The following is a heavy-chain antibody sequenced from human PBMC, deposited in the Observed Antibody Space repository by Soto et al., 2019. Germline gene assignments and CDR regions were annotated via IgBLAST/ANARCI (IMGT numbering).Heavy chain of an antibody. V-gene: IGHV3-33*01. D-gene: IGHD2-2*01. CDR3: ARGGIVVVPAALNRGYYMDV. CDR1: GFTFSSYG. CDR2: IWYDGSNK. J-gene: IGHJ6*03. Sequence: QVQLVESGGGVVQPGRSLRLSCAASGFTFSSYGMHWVRQAPGKGLEWVAVIWYDGSNKYYADSVKGRFTISRDNSKNTLYLKMNSLRAEDTAVYYCARGGIVVVPAALNRGYYMDVWGKGTTVTVSS.